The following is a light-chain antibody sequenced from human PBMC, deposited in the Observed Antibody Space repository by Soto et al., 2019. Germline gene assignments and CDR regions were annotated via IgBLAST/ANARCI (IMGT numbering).Light chain of an antibody. CDR3: QQYNNWPPWT. V-gene: IGKV3-15*01. J-gene: IGKJ1*01. CDR1: QSVSSN. CDR2: GAS. Sequence: EIVMTQSPATLSVSPGERATLSCRASQSVSSNLARYQQKPGQAPRLLIYGASTRATGIPARFSDSGSGTEFTLTISSLQSEDFAVYYCQQYNNWPPWTFGQGTKVEIK.